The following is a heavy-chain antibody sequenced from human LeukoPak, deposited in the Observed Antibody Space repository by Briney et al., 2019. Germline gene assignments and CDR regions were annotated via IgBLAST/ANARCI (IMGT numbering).Heavy chain of an antibody. CDR1: GIPLRKYG. Sequence: GGSLRLSCAVSGIPLRKYGMSWARQPTGKALEWVAGISWSGGRLNYADSVKGRFTICRDNAQNTLYLQLNSLRGDDTAVHFCAKRGVVIRVILIGLHKEAYYFDSWGQGALVTVSS. V-gene: IGHV3-23*01. J-gene: IGHJ4*02. CDR2: ISWSGGRL. CDR3: AKRGVVIRVILIGLHKEAYYFDS. D-gene: IGHD3-9*01.